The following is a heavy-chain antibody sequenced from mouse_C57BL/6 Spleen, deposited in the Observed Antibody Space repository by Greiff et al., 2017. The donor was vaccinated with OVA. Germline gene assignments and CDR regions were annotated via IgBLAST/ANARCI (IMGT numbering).Heavy chain of an antibody. CDR3: VRHNDSAWFAY. J-gene: IGHJ3*01. CDR2: IRSKSNNYAT. D-gene: IGHD2-4*01. Sequence: EVQLVESGGGLVQPKGSLKLSCAASGFSFNTYAMNWVRQAPGKGLEWVARIRSKSNNYATYYADSVKDRFTISRDDSESMLYLQMNNLKTEDTAMYYCVRHNDSAWFAYWGQGTLVTVSA. V-gene: IGHV10-1*01. CDR1: GFSFNTYA.